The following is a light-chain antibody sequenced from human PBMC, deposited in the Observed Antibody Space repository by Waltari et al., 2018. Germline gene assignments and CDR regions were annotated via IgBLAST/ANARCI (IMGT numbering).Light chain of an antibody. J-gene: IGKJ2*02. V-gene: IGKV4-1*01. CDR3: QQYYSIPRT. Sequence: DIVMTQSPDSLAVSLGERDTINCKSSQSVLYNSDNKNYLAWYQQKPGQPPKLLIYWASIQESGVPDRFSGSGSGTDFTLTISSLQAEDVAVYYCQQYYSIPRTYGQGTKLEIK. CDR2: WAS. CDR1: QSVLYNSDNKNY.